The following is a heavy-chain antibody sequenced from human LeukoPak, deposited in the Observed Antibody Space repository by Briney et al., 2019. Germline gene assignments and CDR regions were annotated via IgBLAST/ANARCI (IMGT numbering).Heavy chain of an antibody. CDR1: GFTFSDST. CDR3: VGGDTRDY. V-gene: IGHV3-21*01. CDR2: INSAGSTT. J-gene: IGHJ4*02. Sequence: GGSLRLSCAASGFTFSDSTMNWVRQASGKGLEWVASINSAGSTTHYADSVKGRLTISRDNAKNSLYLQLNSLRAEDTAVYYCVGGDTRDYWGQGTLITVSS. D-gene: IGHD3-16*01.